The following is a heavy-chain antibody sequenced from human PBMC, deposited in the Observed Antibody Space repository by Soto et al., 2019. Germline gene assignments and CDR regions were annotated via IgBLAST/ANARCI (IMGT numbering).Heavy chain of an antibody. CDR1: GFTFSSYG. CDR2: ISYDGSNK. J-gene: IGHJ4*02. D-gene: IGHD1-20*01. Sequence: QVQLVESGGGVVQPGRSLRLSCAASGFTFSSYGMHWVRQAPGKGLEWVAVISYDGSNKYYADSVKGRFTISRDNSKNTLYRQMNSLRAEDTAVYYCAKADCGYTCTNDYWGQGTLVTVSS. CDR3: AKADCGYTCTNDY. V-gene: IGHV3-30*18.